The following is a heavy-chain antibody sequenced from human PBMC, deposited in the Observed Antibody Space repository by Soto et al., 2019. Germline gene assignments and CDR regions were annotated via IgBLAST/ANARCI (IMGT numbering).Heavy chain of an antibody. V-gene: IGHV3-23*01. D-gene: IGHD3-22*01. Sequence: EVQLLESGGGLVQPGGSLRLSCAASGFTFSSYAMSWVRQAPGKGLEWVSAISGSGGSTYYADSVKGRFTISRDNSKNTPFLQMNSLRAEDTAVYYCASLPLNYYDSSGYYAYWGQGTLVTVSS. J-gene: IGHJ4*02. CDR2: ISGSGGST. CDR3: ASLPLNYYDSSGYYAY. CDR1: GFTFSSYA.